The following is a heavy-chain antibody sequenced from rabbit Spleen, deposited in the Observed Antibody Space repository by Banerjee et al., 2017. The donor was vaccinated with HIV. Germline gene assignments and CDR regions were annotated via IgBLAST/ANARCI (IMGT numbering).Heavy chain of an antibody. CDR1: GFSFSDKAV. CDR3: ARNYVNAFDP. D-gene: IGHD1-1*01. Sequence: QEQLVESGGGLVKPEGSLKLSCTASGFSFSDKAVMCWVRQAPGKGLEWIACINVVTGKAVYASWAKGRFTFSKTSSTTVTLQMTSLTVADTATYFCARNYVNAFDPWGPGTLVTVS. V-gene: IGHV1S45*01. CDR2: INVVTGKA. J-gene: IGHJ2*01.